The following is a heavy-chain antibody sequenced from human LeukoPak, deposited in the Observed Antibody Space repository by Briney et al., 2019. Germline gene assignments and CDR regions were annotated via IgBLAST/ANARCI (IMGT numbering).Heavy chain of an antibody. CDR1: GFTVTNNY. Sequence: PGGSLRLSCAASGFTVTNNYMTWVRQAPGKGLEWVSVFYGGGATYYADSVKGRFTISRDNSKNTLYLQMNSLRAEDTAVYYCAKDRCSSTSCYAKEYYFDYWGQGTLVTVSS. D-gene: IGHD2-2*01. J-gene: IGHJ4*02. V-gene: IGHV3-53*01. CDR3: AKDRCSSTSCYAKEYYFDY. CDR2: FYGGGAT.